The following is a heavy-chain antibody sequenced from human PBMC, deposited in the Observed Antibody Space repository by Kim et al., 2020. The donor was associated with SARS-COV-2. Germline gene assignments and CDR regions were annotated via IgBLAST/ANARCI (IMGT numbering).Heavy chain of an antibody. J-gene: IGHJ6*03. D-gene: IGHD3-3*01. CDR2: IKQDGSET. V-gene: IGHV3-7*01. CDR3: ARDFPPYYDFWSGYYTGYYYYMDV. Sequence: GGSLRLSCAASGFTFSSYGMSWVRQAPGKGLEWVANIKQDGSETYYVDSVKGRFTISRDNAKNSLYLQMNSLRAEDTAVYYCARDFPPYYDFWSGYYTGYYYYMDVWGRGPAATVS. CDR1: GFTFSSYG.